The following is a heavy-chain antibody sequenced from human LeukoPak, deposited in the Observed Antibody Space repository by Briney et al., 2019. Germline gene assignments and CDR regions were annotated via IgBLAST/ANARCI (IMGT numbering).Heavy chain of an antibody. CDR1: GFTFNNNA. D-gene: IGHD5-12*01. CDR2: IDGTGGDT. J-gene: IGHJ4*02. Sequence: GGSLRLSCAASGFTFNNNAMWWVHQAPGKGLEWVSTIDGTGGDTYYADSVKGRFTISRDNSKNTLYLQMNSLRAEDTAVYYCARLGGYSGYDEDYWGQGTLVTVSS. V-gene: IGHV3-23*01. CDR3: ARLGGYSGYDEDY.